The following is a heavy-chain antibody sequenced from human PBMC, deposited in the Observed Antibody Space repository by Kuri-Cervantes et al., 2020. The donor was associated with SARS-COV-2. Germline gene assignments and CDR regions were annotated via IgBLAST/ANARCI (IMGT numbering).Heavy chain of an antibody. CDR2: IIPIFGTA. D-gene: IGHD4-17*01. CDR1: GGTFSSCA. J-gene: IGHJ4*02. V-gene: IGHV1-69*13. Sequence: SVKVSCKASGGTFSSCAISWVRQAPGQGLEWMGGIIPIFGTANYAQKFQGRVTITADESTSTAYMELSSLRSEDTAVYYCAKWGNDYGDRLFDYWGQGTLVTVSS. CDR3: AKWGNDYGDRLFDY.